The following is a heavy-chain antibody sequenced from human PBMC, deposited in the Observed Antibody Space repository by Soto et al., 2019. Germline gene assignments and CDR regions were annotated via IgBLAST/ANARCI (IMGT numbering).Heavy chain of an antibody. D-gene: IGHD2-15*01. V-gene: IGHV3-23*01. J-gene: IGHJ4*02. CDR2: VSIGGST. CDR1: GFTFSSYA. Sequence: DVQLLQSGGGLVQPEWSLRLSCAASGFTFSSYAMGWVRQGPGKGLEWVAGVSIGGSTHYADSVRRRFTISRDNSKNTLSLQMKSLTAEDTAVYYCAKGRGAGAHFDYWGQGALVTVSS. CDR3: AKGRGAGAHFDY.